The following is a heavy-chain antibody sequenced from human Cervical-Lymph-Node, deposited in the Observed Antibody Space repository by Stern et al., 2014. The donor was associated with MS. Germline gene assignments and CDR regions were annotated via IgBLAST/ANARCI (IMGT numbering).Heavy chain of an antibody. V-gene: IGHV1-58*01. CDR1: GFTFTSSA. J-gene: IGHJ4*02. D-gene: IGHD3-16*01. CDR3: AADRGSGTLDY. Sequence: QLVQSGPEVKKPGTSVKVSCKASGFTFTSSAVQWVRQARGQSLEWIGWTAVGSGNTNYAQKFQERVTITRDMSTSTAYMELSSLRSEDTAVYYCAADRGSGTLDYWGQGTLVTVSS. CDR2: TAVGSGNT.